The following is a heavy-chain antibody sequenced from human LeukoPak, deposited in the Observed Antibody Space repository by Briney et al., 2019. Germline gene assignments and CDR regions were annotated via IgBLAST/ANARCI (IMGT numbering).Heavy chain of an antibody. D-gene: IGHD4-17*01. CDR3: AKDLVTTPGGRPFVAFDI. Sequence: PGGSLRLSCAASGFTFSSYGMHWVRQAPGKGLEWVAVISYDGSNKYYADSVKGRFTISRDNSKNTLYLQMNSLRAEDTAVYYCAKDLVTTPGGRPFVAFDIWGQGTMVTVSS. CDR2: ISYDGSNK. V-gene: IGHV3-30*18. CDR1: GFTFSSYG. J-gene: IGHJ3*02.